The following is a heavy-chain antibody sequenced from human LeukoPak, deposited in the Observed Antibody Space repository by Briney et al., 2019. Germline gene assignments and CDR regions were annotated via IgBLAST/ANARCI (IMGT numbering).Heavy chain of an antibody. CDR1: GSTFSGYS. D-gene: IGHD3-9*01. J-gene: IGHJ4*02. CDR2: ISSSGSTI. V-gene: IGHV3-48*04. CDR3: ARGGRYFDWLFYFFDY. Sequence: GGSLRLSCAASGSTFSGYSMNWVRQAPGKGLEWLSYISSSGSTIYYADSVKGRFTISRDNAKNSLYLQMNSLRAEDTAVYYCARGGRYFDWLFYFFDYWGQGTLVTVSS.